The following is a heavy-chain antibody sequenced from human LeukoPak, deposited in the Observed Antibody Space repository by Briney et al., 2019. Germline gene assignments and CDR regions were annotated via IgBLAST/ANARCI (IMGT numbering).Heavy chain of an antibody. J-gene: IGHJ3*02. V-gene: IGHV4-59*13. CDR1: GGFISGYD. CDR3: ARAPSSQITVAVDGFDI. CDR2: IYYSGSS. D-gene: IGHD6-19*01. Sequence: SETLSLTCSLSGGFISGYDWSWIRQSPEKGLEWIEYIYYSGSSNYNPSLKSRVTLSVDTSTNQFSLRLSSVTAADTAVYYCARAPSSQITVAVDGFDIWGQGTKVTVSS.